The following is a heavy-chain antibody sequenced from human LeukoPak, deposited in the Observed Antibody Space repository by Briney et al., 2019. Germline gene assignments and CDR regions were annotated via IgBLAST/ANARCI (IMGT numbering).Heavy chain of an antibody. Sequence: SETLSLTCTVSGGSISSYYWSWIRQPPGKGLEWIGYIHYSGSTKYNPSLKSRVAISVDASKNQFSLKLSSVTAADTAVYYCARHTSYYDSTGYYYGGDWFDPWGQGTLVTVSS. CDR3: ARHTSYYDSTGYYYGGDWFDP. V-gene: IGHV4-59*08. CDR1: GGSISSYY. J-gene: IGHJ5*02. CDR2: IHYSGST. D-gene: IGHD3-22*01.